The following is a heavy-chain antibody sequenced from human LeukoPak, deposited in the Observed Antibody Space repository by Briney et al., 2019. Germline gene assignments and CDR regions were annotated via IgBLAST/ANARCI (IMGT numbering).Heavy chain of an antibody. CDR3: TKRCSGGNCYSGEDY. D-gene: IGHD2-15*01. CDR1: GFTFSSYA. CDR2: ISGSGGST. Sequence: SGGSLRLSCAASGFTFSSYAMSWVRQAPGKGLEWVSAISGSGGSTYYADSVKGRFTISRDNSKNTLYLQMNSLRAEDTAVYYCTKRCSGGNCYSGEDYWGQGTLVTVSS. J-gene: IGHJ4*02. V-gene: IGHV3-23*01.